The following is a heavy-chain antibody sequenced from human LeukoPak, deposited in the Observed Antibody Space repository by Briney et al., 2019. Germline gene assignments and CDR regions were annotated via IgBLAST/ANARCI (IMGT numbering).Heavy chain of an antibody. CDR2: INPNSGGT. J-gene: IGHJ4*02. CDR3: ARVEMATIALHYFDY. CDR1: GYTFTGYY. Sequence: ASVKVSCKASGYTFTGYYMHWVRQAPGQGLEWMGWINPNSGGTNYAQKFQGRVTMTRDTSISTAYMELSRLRSDDTAVCYCARVEMATIALHYFDYWGQGTLATVSS. V-gene: IGHV1-2*02. D-gene: IGHD5-24*01.